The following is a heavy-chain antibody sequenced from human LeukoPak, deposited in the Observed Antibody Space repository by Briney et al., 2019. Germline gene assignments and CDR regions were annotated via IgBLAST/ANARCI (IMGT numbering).Heavy chain of an antibody. V-gene: IGHV3-30-3*01. CDR3: ARPTCSSSWPNYFDY. CDR2: ISYDGSNK. CDR1: GFTFSSYA. Sequence: GRSLRLSCAASGFTFSSYAMHWVRQAPGKGLEWVAVISYDGSNKYYADSVKGRFTISRDNSKNTLYLQMNSLRAEDTAVYYCARPTCSSSWPNYFDYWGQGTLVTVSS. J-gene: IGHJ4*02. D-gene: IGHD6-13*01.